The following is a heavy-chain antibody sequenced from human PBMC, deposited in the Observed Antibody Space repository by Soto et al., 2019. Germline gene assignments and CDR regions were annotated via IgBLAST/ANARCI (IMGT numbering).Heavy chain of an antibody. CDR1: GFSFTSYD. Sequence: QVLLVESGGGVVQPGRSLRLSCAASGFSFTSYDIYWVRQAPGKGLEWVAVTSNDGNTKYYADSVKGRFTVSRDNSKDTLSLEMTSLRPKDTAVYYCARTYGSALDYWGQGTPVTVS. J-gene: IGHJ4*02. D-gene: IGHD3-10*01. CDR3: ARTYGSALDY. V-gene: IGHV3-30-3*01. CDR2: TSNDGNTK.